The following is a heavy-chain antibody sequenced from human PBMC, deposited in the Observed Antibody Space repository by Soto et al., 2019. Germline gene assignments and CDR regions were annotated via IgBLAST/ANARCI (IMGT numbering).Heavy chain of an antibody. CDR2: ISYDGSNK. V-gene: IGHV3-30-3*01. J-gene: IGHJ6*02. CDR1: GFTFSSYA. CDR3: ARDQPYYDFWSGYYYYYYGMDV. Sequence: GGSLRLSCAASGFTFSSYAMHWVRQAPGKXLEWVAVISYDGSNKYYADSVKGRFTISRDNSKNTLYLQMNSLRAEDTAVYYCARDQPYYDFWSGYYYYYYGMDVWGQGSTVTVSS. D-gene: IGHD3-3*01.